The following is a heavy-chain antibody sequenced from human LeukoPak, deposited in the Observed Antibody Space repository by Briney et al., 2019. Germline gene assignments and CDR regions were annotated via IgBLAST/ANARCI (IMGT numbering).Heavy chain of an antibody. Sequence: PGGSLRPSCAASGFTFDDYTMHWVRQAPGKGLEWVSLISWDGISTYYADSVKGRFTISRDNNKNSLYLQMNSLRSDDTALYYCAKSAARLFSDYYYYMDVWGKGITVTVSS. D-gene: IGHD6-6*01. J-gene: IGHJ6*03. V-gene: IGHV3-43*01. CDR2: ISWDGIST. CDR1: GFTFDDYT. CDR3: AKSAARLFSDYYYYMDV.